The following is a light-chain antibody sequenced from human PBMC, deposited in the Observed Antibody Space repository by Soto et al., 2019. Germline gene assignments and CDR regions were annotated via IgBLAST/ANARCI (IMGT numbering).Light chain of an antibody. J-gene: IGKJ4*01. CDR1: RGINSY. V-gene: IGKV1-12*01. Sequence: DIQMTQSPSSVSASVGDSVTLTCRASRGINSYLAWYQQKPGKAPNLLIYAASNLQSGAPTRFSGSGSGTDFSFTITSLQPEDFVTYYCQQGNSFPLTFGGGTKVEIK. CDR3: QQGNSFPLT. CDR2: AAS.